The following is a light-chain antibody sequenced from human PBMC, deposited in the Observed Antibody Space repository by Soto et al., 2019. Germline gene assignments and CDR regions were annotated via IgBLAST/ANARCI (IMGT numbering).Light chain of an antibody. CDR2: EVS. V-gene: IGLV2-8*01. CDR3: SSYAGRNNLL. J-gene: IGLJ2*01. CDR1: SSDVGAYNY. Sequence: QSALTQPPSASGSPGQSVTISCTGTSSDVGAYNYVSWYQHHPGKAPKLMIYEVSERPSGVPDRFSGSKPGNTASLTVSGLQAEDEADYFCSSYAGRNNLLFGGGTKLTVL.